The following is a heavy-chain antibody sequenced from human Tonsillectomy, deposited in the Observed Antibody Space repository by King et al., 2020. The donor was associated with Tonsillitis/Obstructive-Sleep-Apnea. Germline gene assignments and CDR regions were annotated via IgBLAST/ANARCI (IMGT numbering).Heavy chain of an antibody. J-gene: IGHJ3*01. CDR1: GDSVSNNTAA. Sequence: VQLKQSGPGLVKPSQTLSLTCAISGDSVSNNTAAWHWIRQSPSRGLEWLGRTYYRSKWYNDCAVSVRSRITINPDTSKNQFSLRLNSVTPEDTAVYYCLRERYDTFDVWGQGTLVTVSS. V-gene: IGHV6-1*01. D-gene: IGHD3-9*01. CDR2: TYYRSKWYN. CDR3: LRERYDTFDV.